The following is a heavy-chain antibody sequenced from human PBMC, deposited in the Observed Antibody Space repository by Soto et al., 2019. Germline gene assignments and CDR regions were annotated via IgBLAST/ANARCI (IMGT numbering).Heavy chain of an antibody. CDR1: GGSISSYY. J-gene: IGHJ4*02. V-gene: IGHV4-59*08. Sequence: PSETLSLTCTVSGGSISSYYWSWIRQPPGKGLEWIGYIYYSGSTNYNPSLKSRVTISVDTSKNQFSLKLSSVTAADTAVYYCALRPRGSSGRIDYWGQGTLVTVSS. D-gene: IGHD6-19*01. CDR3: ALRPRGSSGRIDY. CDR2: IYYSGST.